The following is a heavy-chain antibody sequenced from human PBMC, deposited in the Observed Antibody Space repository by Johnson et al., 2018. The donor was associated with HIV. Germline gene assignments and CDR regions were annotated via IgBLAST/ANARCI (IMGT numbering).Heavy chain of an antibody. J-gene: IGHJ3*02. CDR1: GFTFDDYA. CDR3: ARRDSGSLSFDI. Sequence: VQLVESGGGVVRPGGSLRLSCAASGFTFDDYAMHWVRQAPGKGLEWVSGIRWNSGSIGYADSVKGRFTISRDNAKNSLYLQMNSLRGEDTALYYCARRDSGSLSFDIWGQGTMVTVSS. CDR2: IRWNSGSI. V-gene: IGHV3-9*01. D-gene: IGHD1-26*01.